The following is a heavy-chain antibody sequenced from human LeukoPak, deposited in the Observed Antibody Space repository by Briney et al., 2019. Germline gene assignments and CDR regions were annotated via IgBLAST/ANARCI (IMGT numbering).Heavy chain of an antibody. CDR2: LSYDGSNK. CDR3: AKGYGQRLVNNWFDP. D-gene: IGHD6-13*01. CDR1: GFTFSSYG. V-gene: IGHV3-30*18. Sequence: GRSLRLSCAASGFTFSSYGMHWVRQAPGKGLEWVAVLSYDGSNKYYADSVKGRFTVSRDNSKNTLYLEMSSLTTEDTAVYYCAKGYGQRLVNNWFDPWGQGTLVTVSS. J-gene: IGHJ5*02.